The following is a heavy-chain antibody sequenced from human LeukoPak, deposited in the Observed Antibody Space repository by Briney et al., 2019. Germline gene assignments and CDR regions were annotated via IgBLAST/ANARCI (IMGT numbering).Heavy chain of an antibody. CDR2: TTTSGVTT. CDR1: GFTFTSYA. V-gene: IGHV3-23*01. J-gene: IGHJ4*02. D-gene: IGHD3-10*01. Sequence: GGSLRLSCAASGFTFTSYAMSWVRQAPGKGLEWVSGTTTSGVTTYYADSVKGRLTISRDNSKSTLYLQMNSLRAEDTAVYYCATYGWGSYYRKVFDYWGQGTLVTVSS. CDR3: ATYGWGSYYRKVFDY.